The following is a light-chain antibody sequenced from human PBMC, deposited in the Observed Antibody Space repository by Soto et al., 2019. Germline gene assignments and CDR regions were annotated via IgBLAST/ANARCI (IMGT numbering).Light chain of an antibody. V-gene: IGKV1-6*01. CDR2: AAS. J-gene: IGKJ3*01. Sequence: AIQMTQSPSSLSASVGDRVTITCRASQGIRNDLDWFQQKPGKAPKLLIYAASNLQSGVPARFSGSGSGTDFTLTISSLQPEDFATYYCQESYSTPSVTFGPGTKVDIK. CDR3: QESYSTPSVT. CDR1: QGIRND.